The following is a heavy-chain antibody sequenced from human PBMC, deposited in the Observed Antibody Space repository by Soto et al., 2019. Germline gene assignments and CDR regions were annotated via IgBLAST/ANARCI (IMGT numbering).Heavy chain of an antibody. J-gene: IGHJ6*02. V-gene: IGHV3-33*01. D-gene: IGHD2-8*01. CDR3: ARGKDMGLMVYAIPRFGMDV. Sequence: GGSLRLSCAASGFTFSSYGMHWVRQAPGKGLEWVAVIWYDGSNKYYADSVKGRFTISRDNSKNTLYLQMNSLRAEDTAVYYCARGKDMGLMVYAIPRFGMDVWGQGTTVTVSS. CDR2: IWYDGSNK. CDR1: GFTFSSYG.